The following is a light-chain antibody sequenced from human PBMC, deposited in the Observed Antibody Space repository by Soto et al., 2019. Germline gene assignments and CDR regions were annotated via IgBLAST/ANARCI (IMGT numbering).Light chain of an antibody. CDR3: QQHSNWTLT. CDR1: QSISSS. CDR2: GAS. V-gene: IGKV3-15*01. Sequence: EIVMTQSPATLSVSPGERVTLSCRASQSISSSLAWYQQKPGQAPRLLIYGASTRATDIPARFSGSGSGTEFTLTISSLQSEDLAVYYCQQHSNWTLTFGGGTKVEIK. J-gene: IGKJ4*01.